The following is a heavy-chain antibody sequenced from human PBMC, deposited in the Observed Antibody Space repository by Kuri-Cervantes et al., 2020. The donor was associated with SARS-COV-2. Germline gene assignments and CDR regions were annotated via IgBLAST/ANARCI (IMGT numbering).Heavy chain of an antibody. V-gene: IGHV4-30-2*01. CDR2: IYHNGRT. CDR1: GGSISSGHYS. Sequence: SETLSLTCAVSGGSISSGHYSWSWIRQPPGRGLEWLGSIYHNGRTYYNPSLNNRPTISVDRPNNQVTLKVTSVTAADTAVYDCDSARAYSGDDYFYHYGMDVWGQGTTVTVSS. D-gene: IGHD4-17*01. J-gene: IGHJ6*02. CDR3: DSARAYSGDDYFYHYGMDV.